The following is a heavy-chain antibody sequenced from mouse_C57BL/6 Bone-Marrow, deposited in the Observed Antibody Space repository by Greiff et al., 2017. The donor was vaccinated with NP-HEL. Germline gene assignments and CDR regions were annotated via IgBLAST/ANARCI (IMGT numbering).Heavy chain of an antibody. J-gene: IGHJ2*01. V-gene: IGHV10-3*01. CDR3: VRDGGVVASHYFDY. CDR2: IRSKSSNYAT. D-gene: IGHD1-1*01. Sequence: EVQLVESGGGLVQPKGSLKLSCAASGFTFNTYAMHWVRQAPGKGLEWVARIRSKSSNYATYYADSVKDRFTISRDDSQSMLYLQMNNLKTEDTAMYYCVRDGGVVASHYFDYWGRGTTLTVSS. CDR1: GFTFNTYA.